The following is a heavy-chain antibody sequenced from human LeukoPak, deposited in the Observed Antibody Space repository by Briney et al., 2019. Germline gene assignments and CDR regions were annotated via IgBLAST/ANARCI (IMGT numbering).Heavy chain of an antibody. CDR2: IFYSGST. CDR3: AKQNIAVRRGGWYYYYGMDV. V-gene: IGHV4-39*01. Sequence: KPSETLSLTCTVSGGSISSSSFYWGWIRQPPGKGLEWIGTIFYSGSTYYNPSLRSRVTMSVDTSKNQFSLRLSSVTAADTAVYYCAKQNIAVRRGGWYYYYGMDVWGQGTTVTVSS. CDR1: GGSISSSSFY. D-gene: IGHD6-6*01. J-gene: IGHJ6*02.